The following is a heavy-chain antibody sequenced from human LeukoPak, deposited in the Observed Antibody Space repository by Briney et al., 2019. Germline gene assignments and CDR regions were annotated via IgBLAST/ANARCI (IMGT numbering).Heavy chain of an antibody. V-gene: IGHV4-59*01. CDR2: IYYSGST. J-gene: IGHJ4*02. D-gene: IGHD3-22*01. CDR3: ARGLSYYYDSSGYYYVDY. CDR1: GGSISSYY. Sequence: SATLSLTCTVSGGSISSYYWSWLRQPPGKGLEWIGYIYYSGSTNYNPSLNSRVTISVDTSKQLFSMLLCSVAAADTAVYYCARGLSYYYDSSGYYYVDYWGQGTLVTDSS.